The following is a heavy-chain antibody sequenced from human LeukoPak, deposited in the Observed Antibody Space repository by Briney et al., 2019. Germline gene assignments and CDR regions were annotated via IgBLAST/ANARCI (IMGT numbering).Heavy chain of an antibody. J-gene: IGHJ6*03. CDR3: ARYARGYCSSTRCYEGYYYYMDV. CDR1: GFTFDDYG. D-gene: IGHD2-2*01. CDR2: INWNGGNT. Sequence: GGSLRLSXAASGFTFDDYGMSWVRQAPGKGLEWVSGINWNGGNTVYGDSVKGRFTISRDNAKNSLYLQMNSLRAEDTALYYCARYARGYCSSTRCYEGYYYYMDVWGRGTTVTVSS. V-gene: IGHV3-20*03.